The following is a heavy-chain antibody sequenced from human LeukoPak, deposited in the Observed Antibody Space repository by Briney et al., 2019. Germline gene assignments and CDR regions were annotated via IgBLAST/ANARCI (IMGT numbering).Heavy chain of an antibody. J-gene: IGHJ3*02. CDR2: ISSSSSYI. Sequence: PGGSLRLSCAASGFTFSSYSMNWVRQAPGKGLECVSSISSSSSYIYYADSVKGRFTISRDNAKNSLFLQMNSLRAEDTAVYYCARPTSSWYPWAFDIWGQGTMVTVSS. CDR1: GFTFSSYS. V-gene: IGHV3-21*04. CDR3: ARPTSSWYPWAFDI. D-gene: IGHD6-13*01.